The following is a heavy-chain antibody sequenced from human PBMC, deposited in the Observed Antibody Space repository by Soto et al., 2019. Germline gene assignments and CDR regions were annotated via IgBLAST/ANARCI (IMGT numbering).Heavy chain of an antibody. CDR3: ARGGADWSLRYFDV. V-gene: IGHV4-30-2*01. Sequence: QLRLRESGSGLVKPSQTLSLTCTVSGGSIVRGGYCWTWIRQAPGQGLESIGYIYQSGNSYLNPSFKSRVTLSVDKSNNQFSLKLTSVTAADTAVYYCARGGADWSLRYFDVWGRGTLVTVSS. CDR2: IYQSGNS. J-gene: IGHJ2*01. D-gene: IGHD3-9*01. CDR1: GGSIVRGGYC.